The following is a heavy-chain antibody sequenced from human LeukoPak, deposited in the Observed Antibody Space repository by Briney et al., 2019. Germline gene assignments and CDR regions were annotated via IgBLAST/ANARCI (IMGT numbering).Heavy chain of an antibody. CDR3: ARAGSQFGVGRRVPLDY. D-gene: IGHD3-3*01. V-gene: IGHV3-30-3*01. CDR2: ISYDGSNK. CDR1: GFTFSSYA. Sequence: GGSLRLSCAASGFTFSSYAMHWVRQAPGKGLEWVAVISYDGSNKYYADSVKGRFTISRDNSKNTLYLQMNSLRAEDTAVYYCARAGSQFGVGRRVPLDYWGQGTLVTVSS. J-gene: IGHJ4*02.